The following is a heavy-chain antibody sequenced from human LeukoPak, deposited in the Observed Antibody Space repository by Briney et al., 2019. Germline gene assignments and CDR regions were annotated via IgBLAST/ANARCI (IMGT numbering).Heavy chain of an antibody. CDR3: ARGGPNSGGWTIDY. J-gene: IGHJ4*02. CDR2: INGDNANT. D-gene: IGHD6-19*01. V-gene: IGHV1-3*01. Sequence: GASVKVSFKTSGYTFTSYALHWLRQAPGQSLEWLGCINGDNANTEYSQRFQGRVTITRDTSARTAYIYLSYLTSEDTAVFYCARGGPNSGGWTIDYWGQGTLVSVSS. CDR1: GYTFTSYA.